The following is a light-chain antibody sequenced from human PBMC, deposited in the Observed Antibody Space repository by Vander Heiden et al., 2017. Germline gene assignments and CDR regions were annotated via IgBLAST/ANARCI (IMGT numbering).Light chain of an antibody. J-gene: IGKJ4*01. CDR2: GAS. CDR3: QQYNNWALT. CDR1: QSVSSN. V-gene: IGKV3D-15*01. Sequence: VLTQSPVTLSVSPGERATLSCRASQSVSSNLAWYQQKPGQAPRLLIYGASTRATGIPARFSGSGSVTEFTLTISSLQSEDFAVYYCQQYNNWALTFGEGTKVEIK.